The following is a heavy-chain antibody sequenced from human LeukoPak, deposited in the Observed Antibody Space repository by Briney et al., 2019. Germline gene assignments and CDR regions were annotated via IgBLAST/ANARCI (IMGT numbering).Heavy chain of an antibody. J-gene: IGHJ5*02. CDR3: ASLLTGTPPFDP. CDR1: GFTFSSYA. D-gene: IGHD1-20*01. V-gene: IGHV3-30*01. Sequence: GRSLRLSCAASGFTFSSYAMHWVRQAPGKGLEWVAVISYDGSNKYYADSVKGRFTISRDNSKNTLYLQMNSLRAEDTAVYYCASLLTGTPPFDPWGQGTLVTVSS. CDR2: ISYDGSNK.